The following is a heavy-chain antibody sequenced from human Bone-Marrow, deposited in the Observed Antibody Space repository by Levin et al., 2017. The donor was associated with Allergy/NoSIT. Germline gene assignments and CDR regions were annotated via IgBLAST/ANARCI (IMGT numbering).Heavy chain of an antibody. J-gene: IGHJ4*02. CDR1: GFTFSSYS. V-gene: IGHV3-21*01. Sequence: ETLSLTCAASGFTFSSYSMNWVRQAPGKGLEWVSSISSSSSYIYYADSVKGRFTISRDNAKNSLYLQMNSLRAEDTAVYYCARERGLRIVVVVAATGYFDYWGQGTLVTVSS. CDR2: ISSSSSYI. D-gene: IGHD2-15*01. CDR3: ARERGLRIVVVVAATGYFDY.